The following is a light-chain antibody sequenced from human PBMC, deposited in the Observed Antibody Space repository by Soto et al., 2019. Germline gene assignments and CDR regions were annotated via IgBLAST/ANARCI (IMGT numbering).Light chain of an antibody. CDR2: DVS. CDR3: SSYTISSTLYV. Sequence: QSAMTQPASVSGSPGQSITISCTGTSSYVGGYNYVSWYQQHPGKAPKLMIYDVSNRPSGVSNRFSGSKSGNTASLTISGLQAEDEADYYCSSYTISSTLYVFGTGTKLTVL. J-gene: IGLJ1*01. V-gene: IGLV2-14*01. CDR1: SSYVGGYNY.